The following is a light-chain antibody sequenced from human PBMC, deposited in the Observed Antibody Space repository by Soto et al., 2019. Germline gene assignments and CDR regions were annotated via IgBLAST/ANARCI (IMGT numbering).Light chain of an antibody. CDR3: AGWDDSLNGV. J-gene: IGLJ2*01. CDR1: NSNIGRHT. V-gene: IGLV1-44*01. CDR2: SDN. Sequence: QSVLTQPPSASGTPGQRVTISCSGSNSNIGRHTVNWYQQFPGTAPKLLIHSDNQRPSGVPDRFSGSKSGTSAFLAISGLQSEDEADYYCAGWDDSLNGVFGGGTKLTVL.